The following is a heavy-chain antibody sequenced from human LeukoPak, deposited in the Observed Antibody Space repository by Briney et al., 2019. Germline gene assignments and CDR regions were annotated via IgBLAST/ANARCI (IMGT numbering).Heavy chain of an antibody. V-gene: IGHV4-38-2*02. CDR2: VFRSGST. J-gene: IGHJ4*02. CDR1: GYSISSGYY. D-gene: IGHD6-19*01. CDR3: ARGHSSGWPLFDY. Sequence: KPSETLSLTCTVSGYSISSGYYWTWIRQPAGKGLEWIGHVFRSGSTDYNPSLKSRVTISVDTSKNQFSLKLTSVTAADTAVYYCARGHSSGWPLFDYWGQGTLVTVSS.